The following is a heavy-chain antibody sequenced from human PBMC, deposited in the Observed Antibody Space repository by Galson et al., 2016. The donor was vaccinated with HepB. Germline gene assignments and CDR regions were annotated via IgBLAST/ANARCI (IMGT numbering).Heavy chain of an antibody. V-gene: IGHV3-74*03. CDR2: INYDGTST. Sequence: SLRLSCAASGFTFSDHWMHWVRQVPGRGLVWVSSINYDGTSTKYADSVKGRFTISRDNAKKTVSLQVDSLGAEDTAVYYCVRDVGDSRNGDWSKYFYPWGQGTPVTVSS. D-gene: IGHD3-22*01. J-gene: IGHJ5*02. CDR3: VRDVGDSRNGDWSKYFYP. CDR1: GFTFSDHW.